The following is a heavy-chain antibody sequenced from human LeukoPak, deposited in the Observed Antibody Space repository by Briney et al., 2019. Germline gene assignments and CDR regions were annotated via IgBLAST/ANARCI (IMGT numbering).Heavy chain of an antibody. CDR2: LNVKSGNT. CDR3: AKAGDDYGDYFHF. CDR1: GYTFTSYD. V-gene: IGHV1-8*03. Sequence: EASVKVSCKASGYTFTSYDINWVRQATGQGLEWMGWLNVKSGNTGYAQKFQDRVTITRNTSISTAYMELSSIKSEDTAVYYCAKAGDDYGDYFHFWGQGTLVTVSS. J-gene: IGHJ4*02. D-gene: IGHD4-17*01.